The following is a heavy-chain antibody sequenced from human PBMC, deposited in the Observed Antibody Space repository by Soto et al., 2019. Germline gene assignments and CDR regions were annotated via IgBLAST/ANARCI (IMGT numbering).Heavy chain of an antibody. D-gene: IGHD6-13*01. Sequence: PSSTLSLTYNVSDVNIRDHCGNWIRQPPGKTLEWIGSIYYTGGTNYNPSLKSRVTISVDTSKNHFSLKFNSLSAADTAVYYCASGTLSTIAAPDSWGQGPLVTGSS. CDR3: ASGTLSTIAAPDS. J-gene: IGHJ4*02. CDR1: DVNIRDHC. CDR2: IYYTGGT. V-gene: IGHV4-59*11.